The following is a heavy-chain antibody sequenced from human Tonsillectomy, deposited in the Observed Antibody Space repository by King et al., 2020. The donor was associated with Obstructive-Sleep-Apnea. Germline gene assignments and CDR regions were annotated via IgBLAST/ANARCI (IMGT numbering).Heavy chain of an antibody. J-gene: IGHJ5*02. V-gene: IGHV4-31*03. CDR2: IYYSGST. CDR1: GGSISRGGYY. CDR3: ARAKGTASAGWFDP. D-gene: IGHD1-1*01. Sequence: QLQESGPGLVKPSQTLSLTCTVSGGSISRGGYYWSWIRQHPGKGLEWIGYIYYSGSTYYNPSLKSRGTISVDTSKNQFSLKLGSVTAADTAVYYCARAKGTASAGWFDPWGQGTLVTVSS.